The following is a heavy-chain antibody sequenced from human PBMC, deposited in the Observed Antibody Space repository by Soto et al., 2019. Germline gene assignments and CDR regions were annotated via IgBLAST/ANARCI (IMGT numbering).Heavy chain of an antibody. CDR3: ARERDLLEWLQWFEP. CDR2: ISAYNGNT. V-gene: IGHV1-18*01. CDR1: GYTFTSYG. J-gene: IGHJ5*02. Sequence: ASVKVSCKASGYTFTSYGISWVRQAPGQGLEWMGWISAYNGNTNYAQKLQGRVTMTTDTSTSTAYMELRSLRSDDTAVYYCARERDLLEWLQWFEPWGQGTLVTVSS. D-gene: IGHD3-3*01.